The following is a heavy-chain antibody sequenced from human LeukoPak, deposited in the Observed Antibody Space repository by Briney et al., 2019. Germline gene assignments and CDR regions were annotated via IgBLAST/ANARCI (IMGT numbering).Heavy chain of an antibody. CDR1: GGSITSTVYS. CDR3: ARDVTVPAFDL. V-gene: IGHV4-39*07. J-gene: IGHJ3*01. CDR2: ISSSGGS. Sequence: SETLSLTCTVSGGSITSTVYSWGWIRQPPGKGLEWIGSISSSGGSHYNPSLRSRVTVSIATSRNQFSLKLNSMTAADTAMYFCARDVTVPAFDLWGQGTKVIVSS. D-gene: IGHD4-17*01.